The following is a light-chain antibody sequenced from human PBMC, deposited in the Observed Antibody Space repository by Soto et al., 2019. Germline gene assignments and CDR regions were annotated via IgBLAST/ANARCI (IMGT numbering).Light chain of an antibody. J-gene: IGKJ5*01. CDR3: QQRNNRPPRIT. Sequence: EIVLTQSPATLSLSPGERATLSCRASQSVSSYLAWYQQKPGQAPRLLIYDASNRATGIPARFSGSGSGTDFTLTISSLDPEDFAVYYCQQRNNRPPRITFSQGTRLEI. V-gene: IGKV3-11*01. CDR1: QSVSSY. CDR2: DAS.